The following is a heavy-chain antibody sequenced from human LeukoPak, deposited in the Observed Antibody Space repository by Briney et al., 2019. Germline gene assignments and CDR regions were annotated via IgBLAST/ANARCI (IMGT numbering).Heavy chain of an antibody. J-gene: IGHJ4*02. V-gene: IGHV4-4*07. CDR3: ARGNILTGNHDY. Sequence: SETLSLTCTVSDGSISSYYWSWIRQPAGKGLEWIGRIYTSGSTNYNPSLKSRVTMSVDTSKNQFSLKLSSVTTADTAVYYCARGNILTGNHDYWGQGTLVTVSS. CDR2: IYTSGST. D-gene: IGHD3-9*01. CDR1: DGSISSYY.